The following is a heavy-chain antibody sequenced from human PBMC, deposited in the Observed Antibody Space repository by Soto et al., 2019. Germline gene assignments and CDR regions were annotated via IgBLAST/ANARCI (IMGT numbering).Heavy chain of an antibody. CDR3: AGGSRRNSDY. Sequence: NPSETLSLTCTVSGGSISSSSYYWGWIRQPPGKGLEWIGSIYYSGSTYYNPSLKSRVTISVDTSKNQFSLKLSSVTAADTAVYYCAGGSRRNSDYWGQGTLVTVSS. CDR2: IYYSGST. D-gene: IGHD1-26*01. J-gene: IGHJ4*02. V-gene: IGHV4-39*01. CDR1: GGSISSSSYY.